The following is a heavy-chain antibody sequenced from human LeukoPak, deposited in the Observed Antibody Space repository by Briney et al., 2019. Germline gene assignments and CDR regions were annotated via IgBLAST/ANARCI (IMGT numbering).Heavy chain of an antibody. CDR3: ARVGVDSSGYYLLDY. CDR2: IYYSGST. V-gene: IGHV4-59*01. J-gene: IGHJ4*02. D-gene: IGHD3-22*01. Sequence: NASETLSLTCTVSGGSISSYYWSWIRQPPGKGLEWIGYIYYSGSTNYNPSLKSRVTISVDTSKNQFSLKLSSVTAADTAVYYCARVGVDSSGYYLLDYWGPGTLVTVSS. CDR1: GGSISSYY.